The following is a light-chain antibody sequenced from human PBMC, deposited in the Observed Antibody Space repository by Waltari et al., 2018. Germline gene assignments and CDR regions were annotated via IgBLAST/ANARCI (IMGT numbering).Light chain of an antibody. V-gene: IGLV10-54*04. CDR2: TNS. J-gene: IGLJ3*02. CDR1: RNNVGDQG. CDR3: SAWDRSLSAWV. Sequence: QAGLTQPPSVSKGLGQTATLSCTGNRNNVGDQGTAWLQQHQGHPPKLLSYTNSNRPSGISEKFSTSRSGNTASLTITGLQPEDEADYYCSAWDRSLSAWVFGGGTKLTVL.